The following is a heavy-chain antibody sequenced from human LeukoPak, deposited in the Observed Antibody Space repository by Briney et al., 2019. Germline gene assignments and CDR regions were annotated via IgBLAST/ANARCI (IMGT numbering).Heavy chain of an antibody. CDR3: AKDQGGILLWFGDTYGDFDY. J-gene: IGHJ4*02. CDR1: GFTFSSYG. Sequence: GGSLRLSCAASGFTFSSYGMSWVRQAPGKGLEWVSAISGSGGSTYYADSVKGRFTISRDNSKNTLYLQMNSLRAEDTAVYYCAKDQGGILLWFGDTYGDFDYWGQGTLVTVSS. V-gene: IGHV3-23*01. D-gene: IGHD3-10*01. CDR2: ISGSGGST.